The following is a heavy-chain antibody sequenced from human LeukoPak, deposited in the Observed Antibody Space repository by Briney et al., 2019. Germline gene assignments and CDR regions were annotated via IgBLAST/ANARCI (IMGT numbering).Heavy chain of an antibody. V-gene: IGHV4-61*02. Sequence: PSQTLSLTCTVSGGSISSGSYYWSWIRQPAGKGLEWIGRMYISGTTNYNPTLKSRVTISVDTSKNQFSLKVSSVTAADTAVYYCARGEPRYQYAMDVCGQGTTVTVSS. CDR3: ARGEPRYQYAMDV. CDR1: GGSISSGSYY. D-gene: IGHD2-2*01. CDR2: MYISGTT. J-gene: IGHJ6*02.